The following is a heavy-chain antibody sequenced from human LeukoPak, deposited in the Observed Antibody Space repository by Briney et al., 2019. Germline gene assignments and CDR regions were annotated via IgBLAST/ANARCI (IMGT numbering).Heavy chain of an antibody. V-gene: IGHV4-38-2*01. D-gene: IGHD3-9*01. CDR3: ARVYYDILTGYYNWFDP. CDR1: GYSISSGYY. J-gene: IGHJ5*02. Sequence: SETLSLTCAVSGYSISSGYYWGWIRQPPGKGLEWIGSIYHSGSTYYNPSLKSRVTISVDTSKNQFSLKLSSVTAADTAVYYCARVYYDILTGYYNWFDPWGLGTLVTVSS. CDR2: IYHSGST.